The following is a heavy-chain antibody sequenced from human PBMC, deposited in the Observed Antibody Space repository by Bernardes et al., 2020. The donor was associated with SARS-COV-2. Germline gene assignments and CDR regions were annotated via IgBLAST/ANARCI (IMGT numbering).Heavy chain of an antibody. Sequence: SETLSLTCTVSGFSISSCGYYWNWLRQHPGMGLEWTGFISYSGSTYYNPSLKSRLTMSVDTSENQFSLKLSSVTAADTAVYYCTRSHGGYWGQGTLVTVSS. CDR1: GFSISSCGYY. V-gene: IGHV4-31*03. CDR3: TRSHGGY. J-gene: IGHJ4*02. CDR2: ISYSGST.